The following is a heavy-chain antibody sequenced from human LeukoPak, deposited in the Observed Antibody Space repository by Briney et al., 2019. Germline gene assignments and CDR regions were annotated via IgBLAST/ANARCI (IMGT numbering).Heavy chain of an antibody. D-gene: IGHD2-2*01. V-gene: IGHV1-18*04. Sequence: GASVKVSCKASGYTFTDYYMHWVRQAPGQGLEWMGWISAYNGNTNYAQKLQGRVTMTTDTSTSTAYMELRSLRSDDTAVYYCARGGVVPPATVNWFDPWGQGTLVSVSS. CDR3: ARGGVVPPATVNWFDP. J-gene: IGHJ5*02. CDR2: ISAYNGNT. CDR1: GYTFTDYY.